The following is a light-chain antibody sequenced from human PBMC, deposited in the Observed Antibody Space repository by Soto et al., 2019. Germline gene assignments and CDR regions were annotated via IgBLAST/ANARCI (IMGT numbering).Light chain of an antibody. J-gene: IGKJ1*01. CDR2: DAS. Sequence: EIEFTQSPATLSSSPGERATLSCRASQSVSSYLAWYQQKPGKAPKLLIYDASSRATGVPARFSGSGSGTEFTLTISSLQPDDFATYYCQQYDSYSWTFDQGTKVDIK. V-gene: IGKV3-11*01. CDR3: QQYDSYSWT. CDR1: QSVSSY.